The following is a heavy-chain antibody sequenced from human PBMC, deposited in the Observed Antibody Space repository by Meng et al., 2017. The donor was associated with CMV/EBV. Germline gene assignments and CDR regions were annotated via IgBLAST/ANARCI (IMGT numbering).Heavy chain of an antibody. CDR3: ARDGYCSSTSCYAVAY. Sequence: GESLKISCAASGFTFSSYSMNWVRQAPGKGLEWVSSISSSSSYIYYADSVKGRFTISRDNAKNSLYLQMNSLRAEDTAVYYCARDGYCSSTSCYAVAYWGQGTLVTVSS. CDR1: GFTFSSYS. V-gene: IGHV3-21*01. CDR2: ISSSSSYI. D-gene: IGHD2-2*03. J-gene: IGHJ4*02.